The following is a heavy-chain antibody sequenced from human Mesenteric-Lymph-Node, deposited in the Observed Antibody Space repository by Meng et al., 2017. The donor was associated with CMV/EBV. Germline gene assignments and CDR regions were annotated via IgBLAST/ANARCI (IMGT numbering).Heavy chain of an antibody. D-gene: IGHD3-10*01. V-gene: IGHV1-46*01. J-gene: IGHJ4*02. CDR3: ARDTMVRGVDPTYFDY. CDR2: INPSGGSR. CDR1: GYTFTSYY. Sequence: GYTFTSYYMHWVRQAPGQGLEWMGIINPSGGSRSYAQKFQGRVTMTRDTSTSSVYMELSSLRSEDTAVYYCARDTMVRGVDPTYFDYWGQGTLVTVSS.